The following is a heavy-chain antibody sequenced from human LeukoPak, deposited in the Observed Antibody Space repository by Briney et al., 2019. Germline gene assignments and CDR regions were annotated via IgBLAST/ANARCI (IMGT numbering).Heavy chain of an antibody. CDR2: ISGSGGTT. V-gene: IGHV3-23*01. J-gene: IGHJ4*02. Sequence: HPGGSLRLSCAASVFTFSSYAMSWVRQAPGKGLEWVSGISGSGGTTYYADSVKGRFTISRDNSKNTLYLQMNSLRAEDTAVYYCAKVFGNWYLDYWGQGTLVTVSS. CDR1: VFTFSSYA. CDR3: AKVFGNWYLDY. D-gene: IGHD6-13*01.